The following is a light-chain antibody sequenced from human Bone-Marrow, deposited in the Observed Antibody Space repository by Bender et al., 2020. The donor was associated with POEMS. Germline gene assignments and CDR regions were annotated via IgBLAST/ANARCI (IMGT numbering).Light chain of an antibody. J-gene: IGLJ2*01. V-gene: IGLV3-9*01. CDR3: QVWDRSTVV. Sequence: SYELTQPLSVSVALGQTARITCGGNDIGAKSVHWYRQKPDQAPVLVIYRDRNRPSGIPERFSGSNSGNTATLTISRAQAGDEADYHCQVWDRSTVVFGGGTKVTVL. CDR2: RDR. CDR1: DIGAKS.